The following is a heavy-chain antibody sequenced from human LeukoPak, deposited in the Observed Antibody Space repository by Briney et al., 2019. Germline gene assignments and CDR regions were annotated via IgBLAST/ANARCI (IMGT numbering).Heavy chain of an antibody. CDR2: VSYSGNT. J-gene: IGHJ2*01. D-gene: IGHD3-22*01. CDR3: ARGDDSGAHYPSRFDL. Sequence: PSETLSLTCTVSGDFLNNSLWSWIRQPPGEGLEWIGDVSYSGNTNHNPSLKGRVTMSVDTSKNSFSLTVTSVTAADTAVYFCARGDDSGAHYPSRFDLWGRGTLVTVSS. CDR1: GDFLNNSL. V-gene: IGHV4-59*01.